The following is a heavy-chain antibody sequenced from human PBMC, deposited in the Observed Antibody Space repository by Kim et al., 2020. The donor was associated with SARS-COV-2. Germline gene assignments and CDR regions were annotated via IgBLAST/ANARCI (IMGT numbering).Heavy chain of an antibody. D-gene: IGHD3-10*01. Sequence: GGSLRLSCVASELKFSNYWISWVRQAPGKGPEWVANINQDCGDKHYVDSVKGLFTLSRDNAKNSLYLQMHSLRVEDPALYYCARDSEGGSGGYYHYWGQGTPVSVPS. V-gene: IGHV3-7*01. CDR1: ELKFSNYW. J-gene: IGHJ1*01. CDR3: ARDSEGGSGGYYHY. CDR2: INQDCGDK.